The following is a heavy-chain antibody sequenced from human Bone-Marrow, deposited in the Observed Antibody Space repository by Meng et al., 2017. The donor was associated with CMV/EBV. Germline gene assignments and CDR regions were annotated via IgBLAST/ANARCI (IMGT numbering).Heavy chain of an antibody. Sequence: GGSLRLSCAASGFTFSSYWMTWVRQAPGKGLEWVANIKQDGSEKYYVDSVKGRFTISRDNAKNSLYLQMNSLRAEDTAVYYCARAGSGFYSVDFDYWGQGTLVTVSS. CDR2: IKQDGSEK. CDR3: ARAGSGFYSVDFDY. D-gene: IGHD2-15*01. J-gene: IGHJ4*02. V-gene: IGHV3-7*01. CDR1: GFTFSSYW.